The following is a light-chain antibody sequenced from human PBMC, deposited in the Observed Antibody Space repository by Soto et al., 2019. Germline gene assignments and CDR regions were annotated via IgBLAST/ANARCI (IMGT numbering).Light chain of an antibody. V-gene: IGLV2-14*03. J-gene: IGLJ2*01. Sequence: QSALTQPASVSGSPGQSITISCTGTSSDIGAYNFVSGYQQHTGKAPKLMLYDVNIRPSGVSNRFSGSKSGNTASLTIYGLQAEDEVDYYCTSWTTSTTKIFGGGTQLTVL. CDR3: TSWTTSTTKI. CDR2: DVN. CDR1: SSDIGAYNF.